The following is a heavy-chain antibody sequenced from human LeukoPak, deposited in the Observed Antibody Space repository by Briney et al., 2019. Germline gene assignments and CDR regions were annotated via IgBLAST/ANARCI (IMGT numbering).Heavy chain of an antibody. J-gene: IGHJ5*02. CDR2: ISSSSSTI. D-gene: IGHD3-16*02. CDR3: AKVRGTYDYVWGSYRSNWFDP. V-gene: IGHV3-48*01. Sequence: GGSLRLSCAASGFTFSSYSMNWVRQAPGKGLEWVSYISSSSSTIYYADSVKGRFTISRDNAKNSLYLQMNSLRAEDTAVYYCAKVRGTYDYVWGSYRSNWFDPWGQGTLVTVSS. CDR1: GFTFSSYS.